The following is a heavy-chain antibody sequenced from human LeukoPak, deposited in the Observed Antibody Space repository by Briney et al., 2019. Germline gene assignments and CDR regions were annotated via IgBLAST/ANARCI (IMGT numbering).Heavy chain of an antibody. Sequence: SETLSLTCAVYGGSFSGYYWSWIRQPPGKGLEWIGEINHSGSTNYNPSLKSRVTISVDTSKNQFSLKLSSVTAADTAVYYCARGRQWLVYLGQGTLVTVSS. V-gene: IGHV4-34*01. CDR3: ARGRQWLVY. J-gene: IGHJ4*02. CDR2: INHSGST. CDR1: GGSFSGYY. D-gene: IGHD6-19*01.